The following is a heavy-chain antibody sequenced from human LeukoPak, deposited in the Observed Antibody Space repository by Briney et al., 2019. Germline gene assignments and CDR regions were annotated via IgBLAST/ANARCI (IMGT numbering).Heavy chain of an antibody. CDR3: ARASEGKSPYYYYMDV. J-gene: IGHJ6*03. D-gene: IGHD3-10*01. CDR2: INPSGGST. CDR1: RYTFTSYY. V-gene: IGHV1-46*01. Sequence: ASVKVSCKASRYTFTSYYMHWVRQAPGQGLEWMGIINPSGGSTSYAQKFQGRVTMTRDTSTSTVYMELSSLRSKDTAVYYCARASEGKSPYYYYMDVWGKGPRSPSP.